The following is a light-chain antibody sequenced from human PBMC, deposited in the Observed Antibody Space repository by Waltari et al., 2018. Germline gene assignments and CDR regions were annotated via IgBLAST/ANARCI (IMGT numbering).Light chain of an antibody. V-gene: IGKV3-20*01. J-gene: IGKJ2*01. CDR1: QSVSSDS. CDR3: QQYGSSPYT. CDR2: GAS. Sequence: EIVLTQSPDTLSLSPGERATLSCRASQSVSSDSLAWYQQKHGQAPRLLIYGASSRATGIPDRFSGSGSGTDFTLTVSRLEPEDFAVYYCQQYGSSPYTFGQGTKVDIE.